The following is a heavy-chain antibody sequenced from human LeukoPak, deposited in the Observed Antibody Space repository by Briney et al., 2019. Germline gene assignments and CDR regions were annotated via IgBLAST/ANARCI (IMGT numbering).Heavy chain of an antibody. Sequence: GGSLRLSCAASGFTFDDYGMSWVRQAPGKGLEWASGINWNGGSTGYADSVKGRFTISRDNAKNSLYLQMNSLRAEDTAVYYCARIGIAVAGWDYYYYMDVWGKGTTVTVSS. D-gene: IGHD6-19*01. J-gene: IGHJ6*03. CDR3: ARIGIAVAGWDYYYYMDV. V-gene: IGHV3-20*04. CDR1: GFTFDDYG. CDR2: INWNGGST.